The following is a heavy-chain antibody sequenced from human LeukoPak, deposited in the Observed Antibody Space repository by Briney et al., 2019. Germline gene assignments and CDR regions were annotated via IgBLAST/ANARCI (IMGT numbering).Heavy chain of an antibody. V-gene: IGHV1-69*13. CDR3: ARVAAYSSSFYYFDY. CDR1: GGTFSSYA. J-gene: IGHJ4*02. Sequence: GASVKVSCKASGGTFSSYAISWVRQAPGQGLEWMGGIIPIFGTANYAQKFQGRVTITADESTSTAYMELSSLRSEDTAVYYCARVAAYSSSFYYFDYWGQGTLVTVSS. D-gene: IGHD6-13*01. CDR2: IIPIFGTA.